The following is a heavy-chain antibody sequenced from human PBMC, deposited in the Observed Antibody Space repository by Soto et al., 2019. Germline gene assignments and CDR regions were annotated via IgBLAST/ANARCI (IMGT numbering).Heavy chain of an antibody. CDR3: ARSGDNYNRLDY. D-gene: IGHD1-1*01. CDR1: GFTFSSYG. V-gene: IGHV3-33*01. Sequence: GGSLRLSCAASGFTFSSYGMHWVRQAPGKGLEWVAVIWYDGSNKYYADSVKGRFTISRDNSKNTLYLQMNSLRAEDTAVYYCARSGDNYNRLDYWGQGTPVTSPQ. J-gene: IGHJ4*02. CDR2: IWYDGSNK.